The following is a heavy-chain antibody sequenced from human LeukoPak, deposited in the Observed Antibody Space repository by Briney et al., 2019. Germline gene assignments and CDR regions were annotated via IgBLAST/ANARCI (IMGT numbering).Heavy chain of an antibody. CDR3: ARVGSYGSGSYSSSYYYGMDV. J-gene: IGHJ6*02. V-gene: IGHV3-11*01. CDR2: ISSSGSTI. D-gene: IGHD3-10*01. CDR1: GFTFSDYY. Sequence: GGSLRLSCAASGFTFSDYYMSWIRQAPGKGLEWVSYISSSGSTIYYADSVKGRFTISRDNAKNSLYLQMNSLRAEDTAVYYCARVGSYGSGSYSSSYYYGMDVWGQGTTVTVSS.